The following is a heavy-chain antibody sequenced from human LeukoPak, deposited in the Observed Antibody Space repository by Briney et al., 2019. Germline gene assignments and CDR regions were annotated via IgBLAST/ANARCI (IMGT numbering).Heavy chain of an antibody. V-gene: IGHV3-23*01. Sequence: GGSLRLSCAASGFTFSSYAMCWVRQAPGKGPEWVSAISGSGGSTFYADSVKGRFTISRDNSKNTLYLQMNSLRAEDTAVYYCAKGIARGNDNWGQGTLVTVSS. CDR2: ISGSGGST. CDR1: GFTFSSYA. CDR3: AKGIARGNDN. D-gene: IGHD6-13*01. J-gene: IGHJ1*01.